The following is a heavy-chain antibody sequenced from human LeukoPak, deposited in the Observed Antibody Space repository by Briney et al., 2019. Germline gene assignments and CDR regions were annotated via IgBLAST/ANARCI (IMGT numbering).Heavy chain of an antibody. CDR2: INHSGST. D-gene: IGHD1-14*01. CDR3: ARYHRGAFDI. Sequence: TASETLSLTCAVYGGSFSGYYWSWIRQPPGKGLEWIGEINHSGSTNYNPSLKSRVTISVDTSKNQFSLKLSSVTAADTAVYYCARYHRGAFDIWGQGTMVTVSS. CDR1: GGSFSGYY. J-gene: IGHJ3*02. V-gene: IGHV4-34*01.